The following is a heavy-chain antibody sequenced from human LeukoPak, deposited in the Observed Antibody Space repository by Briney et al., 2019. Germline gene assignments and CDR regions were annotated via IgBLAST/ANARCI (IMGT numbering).Heavy chain of an antibody. CDR3: AKVASGSYYNWPFDY. V-gene: IGHV3-23*01. J-gene: IGHJ4*02. Sequence: GGSLRLPCEASGFPFSSYGMHWVGRAPGRGLGGVSGISSIDGSTYYADSVKGRFTVSRDNSKNTLYLQMNSLRAEDTAVYYCAKVASGSYYNWPFDYWGQGTLVTVSS. CDR2: ISSIDGST. D-gene: IGHD1-26*01. CDR1: GFPFSSYG.